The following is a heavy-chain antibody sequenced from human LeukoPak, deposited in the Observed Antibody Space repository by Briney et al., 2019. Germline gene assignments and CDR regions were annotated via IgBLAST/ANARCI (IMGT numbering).Heavy chain of an antibody. J-gene: IGHJ4*02. Sequence: PSETLSLTCTVSGGSISSGSYYWGWIRQPPGKGLEWIGSIYYSGSTYYNPSLKSRVTISVDTSKNQFSLKLSSVTAADTAVYYCATDEMTTVTTDYWGQGTLVTVSS. CDR1: GGSISSGSYY. V-gene: IGHV4-39*01. CDR3: ATDEMTTVTTDY. CDR2: IYYSGST. D-gene: IGHD4-17*01.